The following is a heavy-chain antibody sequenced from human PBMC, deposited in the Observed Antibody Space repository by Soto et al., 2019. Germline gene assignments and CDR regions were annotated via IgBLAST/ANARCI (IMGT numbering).Heavy chain of an antibody. J-gene: IGHJ4*02. CDR3: AKDCSGASCGFDI. D-gene: IGHD2-15*01. V-gene: IGHV1-18*01. CDR1: GYTFGKYG. Sequence: QVQLVQSGTEVKKPGASVKVSCKASGYTFGKYGISWVRQAPGQGLGGVGWISVYHGNTVHAQKFRGRVNMTTDTSTSTAYMELGSLKSDDTAIYYCAKDCSGASCGFDIWGQGTLVTVSS. CDR2: ISVYHGNT.